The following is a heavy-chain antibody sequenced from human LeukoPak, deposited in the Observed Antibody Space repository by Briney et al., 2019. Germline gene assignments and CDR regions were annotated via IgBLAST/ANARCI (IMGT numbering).Heavy chain of an antibody. Sequence: GGSLRLSCAASGFTFNNYAMNWVRQAPGKGLEWVSSISGGGETTYYADSAKGRFTISRDNSQNTLYLQMNSLRAEDTAVYYCAKRLPVVGDRNRAFDYWGQGTLVTVSS. D-gene: IGHD2-21*02. V-gene: IGHV3-23*01. CDR2: ISGGGETT. J-gene: IGHJ4*02. CDR3: AKRLPVVGDRNRAFDY. CDR1: GFTFNNYA.